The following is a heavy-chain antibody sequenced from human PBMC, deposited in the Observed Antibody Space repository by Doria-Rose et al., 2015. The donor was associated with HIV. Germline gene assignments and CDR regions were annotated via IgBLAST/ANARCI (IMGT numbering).Heavy chain of an antibody. V-gene: IGHV2-26*01. J-gene: IGHJ4*02. CDR1: GVSLSSPGMG. D-gene: IGHD6-13*01. Sequence: QDSGPVLVKPTETLTLTCTVSGVSLSSPGMGVSWIRQSPGKALEWLANIFSDDERSYNTSLKSRLTISRGTSKCQVVLTMTDMDPVDTATYYCARIKSSRWYHKYYFDFWGQGTLVIVSA. CDR2: IFSDDER. CDR3: ARIKSSRWYHKYYFDF.